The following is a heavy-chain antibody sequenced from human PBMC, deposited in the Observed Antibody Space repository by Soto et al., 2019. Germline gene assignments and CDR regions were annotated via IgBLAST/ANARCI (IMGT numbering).Heavy chain of an antibody. D-gene: IGHD3-3*01. CDR3: ARRAPHYDFWSGYSSQDY. CDR2: ISSSSSYI. Sequence: EVQLVESGGGLVKPGGSLRLSCAASGFTFSSYSMNWVRQAPGKGLEWVSSISSSSSYIYYADSVKGRFTISRDNAKNSLYLQMNSLRAEDTAVYYCARRAPHYDFWSGYSSQDYWGQGTLVTVSS. CDR1: GFTFSSYS. V-gene: IGHV3-21*01. J-gene: IGHJ4*02.